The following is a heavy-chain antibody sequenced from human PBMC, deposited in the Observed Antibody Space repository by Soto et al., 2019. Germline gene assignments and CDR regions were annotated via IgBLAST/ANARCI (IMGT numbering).Heavy chain of an antibody. J-gene: IGHJ3*02. CDR2: IYYSGST. V-gene: IGHV4-59*01. D-gene: IGHD6-13*01. CDR1: GGSISMYY. CDR3: ARGFSGSSWPKDASDI. Sequence: SEALCLTYTVSGGSISMYYWSWIRQPPGKGLEWIGYIYYSGSTNYNPSLKSRVTISVDTSKNQFSLKLSSVTAADTAVYYCARGFSGSSWPKDASDI.